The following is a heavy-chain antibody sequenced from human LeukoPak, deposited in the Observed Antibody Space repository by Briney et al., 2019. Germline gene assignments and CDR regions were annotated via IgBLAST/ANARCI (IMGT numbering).Heavy chain of an antibody. D-gene: IGHD3-22*01. Sequence: SETLSLTCAVYGGTFSGYYWSWIRQPPGKGLEWIGEINHSGSTNYNPSLKSRVTISVDTSKNQFSLKLSSVTAADTAVYYCARVALRIVVVPDYFDYWGQGTLVTVSS. CDR3: ARVALRIVVVPDYFDY. CDR2: INHSGST. J-gene: IGHJ4*02. V-gene: IGHV4-34*01. CDR1: GGTFSGYY.